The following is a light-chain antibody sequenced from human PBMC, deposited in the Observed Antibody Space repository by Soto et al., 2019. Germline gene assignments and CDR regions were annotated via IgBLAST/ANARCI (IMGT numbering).Light chain of an antibody. CDR1: QSVSSGY. V-gene: IGKV3-20*01. CDR3: QQYGSSPPIT. Sequence: EIVLTQSPGALSLSPGERATLSCRASQSVSSGYLAWYQQKPGQAPRLLIFATSRRDTGIPDRFSGSGSGTDFTLTISRLEPEDVAVYYCQQYGSSPPITFGQGTRLEIK. J-gene: IGKJ5*01. CDR2: ATS.